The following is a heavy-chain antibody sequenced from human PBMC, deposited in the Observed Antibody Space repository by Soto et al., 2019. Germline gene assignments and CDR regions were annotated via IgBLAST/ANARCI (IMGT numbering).Heavy chain of an antibody. Sequence: EVHLLESGGGLIQPGGSLGLSCAASGFTLNNYAMSWVRQPPGKGLEWVSGFTKSGNDTYYADSVRGRFTISRDSSENTLYLQMKSLRVDDTAVYYCARGGREWLTPLEYWGQGTLVSVSS. CDR2: FTKSGNDT. CDR1: GFTLNNYA. J-gene: IGHJ4*02. D-gene: IGHD6-19*01. CDR3: ARGGREWLTPLEY. V-gene: IGHV3-23*01.